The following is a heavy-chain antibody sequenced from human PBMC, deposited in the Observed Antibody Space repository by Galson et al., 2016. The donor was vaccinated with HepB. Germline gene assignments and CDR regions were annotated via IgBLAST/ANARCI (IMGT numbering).Heavy chain of an antibody. CDR3: ARDPYATSLEYFQH. CDR1: GFTFSSYS. J-gene: IGHJ1*01. Sequence: SLRLSCAASGFTFSSYSMSWVRLAPGKGLEWVSSITGSGTYIHYADSVKGRFSISRDNAKSSLFLQMSSLRAEDTAVYFCARDPYATSLEYFQHWGQGTLVTVSS. D-gene: IGHD2-2*01. V-gene: IGHV3-21*01. CDR2: ITGSGTYI.